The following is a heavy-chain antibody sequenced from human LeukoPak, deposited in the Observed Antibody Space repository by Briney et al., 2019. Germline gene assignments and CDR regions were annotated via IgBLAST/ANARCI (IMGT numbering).Heavy chain of an antibody. D-gene: IGHD3-22*01. CDR3: ARAHVPYYYDSRGGSPHY. CDR2: IYYSGST. V-gene: IGHV4-59*01. Sequence: SETLSLTCTVSGGSISSYYWSWIRQPPGKGLEWIGYIYYSGSTNYNPSLKSRVTISVDTSKNQFSLKLSSVTAADTAVYYCARAHVPYYYDSRGGSPHYWGQGTLVTVSS. CDR1: GGSISSYY. J-gene: IGHJ4*02.